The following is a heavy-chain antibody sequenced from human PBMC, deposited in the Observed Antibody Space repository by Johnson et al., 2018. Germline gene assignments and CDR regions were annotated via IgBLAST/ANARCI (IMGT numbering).Heavy chain of an antibody. V-gene: IGHV3-30*03. CDR2: ISYDGVHQ. CDR3: ARDSGIDIVVVVAASYFDY. CDR1: GFTFSNYG. D-gene: IGHD2-15*01. J-gene: IGHJ4*02. Sequence: QVQLVQSGGGVIPPGRSLRLSCAASGFTFSNYGMHWVRQAPGKGLEWVAGISYDGVHQNYVDSVKGRFIIPRDNPRKNMYLQMNSLRPEDSAGYYCARDSGIDIVVVVAASYFDYWGQGTLVTVSS.